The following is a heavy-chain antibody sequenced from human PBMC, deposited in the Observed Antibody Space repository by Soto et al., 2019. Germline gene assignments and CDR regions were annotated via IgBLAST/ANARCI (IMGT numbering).Heavy chain of an antibody. J-gene: IGHJ6*02. D-gene: IGHD2-15*01. CDR3: ARQRCSGGSCFYYYGMDV. CDR2: IDPSDSYT. CDR1: GYSFTIYW. V-gene: IGHV5-10-1*01. Sequence: HGESLKISCNGSGYSFTIYWISWVRQMPGKGLEWMGRIDPSDSYTNYSPSFQGHVTISADKSISTAYLQWSSLKASDTAMYYCARQRCSGGSCFYYYGMDVWGQGTTVTVSS.